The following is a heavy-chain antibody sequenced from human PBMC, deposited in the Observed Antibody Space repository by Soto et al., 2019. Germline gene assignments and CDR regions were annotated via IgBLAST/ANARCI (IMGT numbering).Heavy chain of an antibody. V-gene: IGHV1-69*01. Sequence: QVQLVQSGAEVKKPGSSVKVSCKASGGTFSSYAISWVRQARGQGLEWMGGIIPIFGTANYAQKVQGRVTIAADEYTSTAYMELSSLRSEDTAVYYCAREVTMVRGVINWFDPWGQVTLVTVSS. CDR2: IIPIFGTA. CDR3: AREVTMVRGVINWFDP. D-gene: IGHD3-10*01. CDR1: GGTFSSYA. J-gene: IGHJ5*02.